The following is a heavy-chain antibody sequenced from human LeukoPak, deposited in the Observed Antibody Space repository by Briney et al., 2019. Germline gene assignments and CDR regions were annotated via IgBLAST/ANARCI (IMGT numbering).Heavy chain of an antibody. D-gene: IGHD6-6*01. CDR3: ARQTRIAARPNAFDI. CDR1: GGSISSSSYY. J-gene: IGHJ3*02. CDR2: IYYSGST. V-gene: IGHV4-39*01. Sequence: SETLSLTCTVSGGSISSSSYYWGWIRQPPGKGLEWIGSIYYSGSTYYNPSLKSRVTISVDTSKNQFSLKLSSVTAADTAVYYCARQTRIAARPNAFDIWGQGTMVTVSS.